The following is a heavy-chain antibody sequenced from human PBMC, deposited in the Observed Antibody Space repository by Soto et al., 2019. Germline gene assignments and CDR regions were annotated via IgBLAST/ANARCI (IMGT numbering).Heavy chain of an antibody. CDR3: TTGGPPHGSGTLDI. J-gene: IGHJ3*02. CDR1: GFTFSNAW. V-gene: IGHV3-15*01. D-gene: IGHD3-10*01. CDR2: IKSKTDGGTT. Sequence: GGSLRLSCAASGFTFSNAWMSWVRQAPGKGLEWVGRIKSKTDGGTTDYAAPVKGRFTISRDDSKNTLYLQMNSLKTEDTAVYYCTTGGPPHGSGTLDIWGQGTMVTVSS.